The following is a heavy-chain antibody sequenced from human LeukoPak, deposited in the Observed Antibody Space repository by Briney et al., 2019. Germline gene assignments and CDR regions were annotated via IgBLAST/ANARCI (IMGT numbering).Heavy chain of an antibody. J-gene: IGHJ4*02. Sequence: AGASLRLPCAASGFTFSQYSMNWVRQAPGKGLQWISYIESATDVVYYADSVKGRFTISRDNAKDSLFLQMNSLRDEDTATYYCVRAPEGNYGPYYFDYWGQGTLVTVSS. CDR1: GFTFSQYS. V-gene: IGHV3-48*02. D-gene: IGHD3-10*01. CDR2: IESATDVV. CDR3: VRAPEGNYGPYYFDY.